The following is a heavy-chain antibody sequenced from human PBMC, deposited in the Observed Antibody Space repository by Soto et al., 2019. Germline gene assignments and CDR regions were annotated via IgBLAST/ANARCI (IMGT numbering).Heavy chain of an antibody. CDR2: IYPGDSDT. J-gene: IGHJ4*02. D-gene: IGHD4-17*01. CDR3: ARLNTGHTVTNPFDY. CDR1: GYSFTSYW. Sequence: PGESLKISCKGSGYSFTSYWIGWVRQMPGKGLEWMGIIYPGDSDTRYSPSFQGQVTISADKSISTAYLQWSSLKASDTAMYYCARLNTGHTVTNPFDYWGQGTLVTVSS. V-gene: IGHV5-51*01.